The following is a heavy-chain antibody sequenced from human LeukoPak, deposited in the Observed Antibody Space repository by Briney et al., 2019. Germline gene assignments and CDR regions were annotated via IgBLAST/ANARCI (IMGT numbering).Heavy chain of an antibody. CDR2: ISTSSSYI. CDR3: ARGSSNIAARDNWFDP. CDR1: GFTFSSNS. J-gene: IGHJ5*02. D-gene: IGHD6-6*01. V-gene: IGHV3-21*01. Sequence: GGSLRLSCAASGFTFSSNSMNWVRQAPGKGLEWVSSISTSSSYIDYADSVKGRFTISRDNAKNSLYLQMNSLRADETAVYYCARGSSNIAARDNWFDPWGQGTLVTVSS.